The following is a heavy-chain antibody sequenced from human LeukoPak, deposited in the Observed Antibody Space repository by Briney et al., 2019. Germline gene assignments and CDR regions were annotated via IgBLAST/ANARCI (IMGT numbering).Heavy chain of an antibody. J-gene: IGHJ4*02. V-gene: IGHV3-23*01. CDR1: GFTFSSYA. CDR2: ISGSGGST. CDR3: AKDRSCTNDICHGDFDY. Sequence: PGGSLRLSCAASGFTFSSYAVSWVRQAPREGLEWVSSISGSGGSTYSAASVKGRFTISRDNSKNTLYLQINSLRAEDTALYYCAKDRSCTNDICHGDFDYWGQGTLVTVSS. D-gene: IGHD2-8*01.